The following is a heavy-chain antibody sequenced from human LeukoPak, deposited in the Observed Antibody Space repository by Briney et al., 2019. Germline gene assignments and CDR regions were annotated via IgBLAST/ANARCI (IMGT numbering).Heavy chain of an antibody. CDR3: ARVFRGETYYDFWSAQKGGYWFDP. Sequence: SETLSLTCTVSGGSISSGGYYWSWIRQHPGKGLEWIGYIYYSGSTYYNPSLKSRVTISVDTSKNQFSLKLSSVTAADTAVYYCARVFRGETYYDFWSAQKGGYWFDPWGQGTLVTVSS. CDR2: IYYSGST. V-gene: IGHV4-31*03. CDR1: GGSISSGGYY. D-gene: IGHD3-3*01. J-gene: IGHJ5*02.